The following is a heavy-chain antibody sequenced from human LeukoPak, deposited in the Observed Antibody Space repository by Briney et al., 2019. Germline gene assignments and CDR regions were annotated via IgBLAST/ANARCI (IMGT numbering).Heavy chain of an antibody. D-gene: IGHD5-18*01. CDR2: ISGSGNTI. CDR3: GLVDTAMVFGY. CDR1: GFTFSSYE. Sequence: GGSLRLSCAASGFTFSSYEMNWVRQAPGKGLEWVSYISGSGNTIYYADSVKGRFTISRDNAKSSLYLQMNSLRAEDTAVYYCGLVDTAMVFGYWGQGTLVTVSS. J-gene: IGHJ4*02. V-gene: IGHV3-48*03.